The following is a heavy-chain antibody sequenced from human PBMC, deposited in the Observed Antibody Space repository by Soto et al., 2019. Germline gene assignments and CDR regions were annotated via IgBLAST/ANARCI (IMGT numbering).Heavy chain of an antibody. V-gene: IGHV4-4*07. J-gene: IGHJ4*02. Sequence: QLQLQESGPGQVRPSETLSLTCSVSGVSVTSYTWSWVRQPANKGLEWIGRVFSSVSATYNPFLKSRVSISMDTAENRISLKLDSVTAADAGVYFCARDGMTTGDTWGPGTLVTVSS. CDR3: ARDGMTTGDT. CDR1: GVSVTSYT. CDR2: VFSSVSA. D-gene: IGHD2-21*02.